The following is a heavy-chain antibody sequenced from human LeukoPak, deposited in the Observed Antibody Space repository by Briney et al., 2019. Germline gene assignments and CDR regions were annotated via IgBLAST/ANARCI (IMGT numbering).Heavy chain of an antibody. CDR1: GFTFRNYA. V-gene: IGHV3-7*03. CDR2: IKQDGSVK. Sequence: GGSLRLSCAASGFTFRNYAMSWVRQAPGKGLEWVANIKQDGSVKYYLDSVKGRFTISRDNAKNSLYLQMNSLRGEDTAVYYCGRKLVDFWGQGTLVTVSS. J-gene: IGHJ4*02. D-gene: IGHD2-15*01. CDR3: GRKLVDF.